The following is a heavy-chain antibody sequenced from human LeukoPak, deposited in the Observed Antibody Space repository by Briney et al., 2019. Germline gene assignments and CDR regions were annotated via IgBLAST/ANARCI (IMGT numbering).Heavy chain of an antibody. J-gene: IGHJ4*02. V-gene: IGHV3-23*01. CDR1: GFTFSSYA. CDR3: TKNQILDDTGSWYAY. Sequence: GGSLRLSCAASGFTFSSYAMSWVRQAPGKGLEWVSGISDGGSRTFYAESVKGRFTVSRDNSKNTLYLRMNRLRAEDTAIYYCTKNQILDDTGSWYAYWGQGTLVTVSS. D-gene: IGHD6-13*01. CDR2: ISDGGSRT.